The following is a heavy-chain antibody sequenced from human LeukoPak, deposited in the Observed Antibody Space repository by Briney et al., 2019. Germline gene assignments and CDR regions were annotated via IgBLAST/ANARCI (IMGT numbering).Heavy chain of an antibody. V-gene: IGHV3-33*01. CDR1: GFTFTSYG. CDR2: IWYDGSQK. J-gene: IGHJ3*02. CDR3: ARDRQGTPGTFDI. D-gene: IGHD1-1*01. Sequence: PGRSLTLSCAVSGFTFTSYGMHWVRQGPGKGLEWVAGIWYDGSQKYYADSVKGRFTISRDNSKNPLYLQMNSLRAEDTAVYYCARDRQGTPGTFDIWGQGTMVTVS.